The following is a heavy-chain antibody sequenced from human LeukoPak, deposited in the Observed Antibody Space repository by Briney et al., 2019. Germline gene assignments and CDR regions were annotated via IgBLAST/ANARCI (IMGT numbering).Heavy chain of an antibody. J-gene: IGHJ4*02. Sequence: PGGSLRLSCAASGFTFSSYAMSWVRQAPGKGLEWVSIISGNADGTNYADSVKGRFTISRDNSKNTLYLQMNSLRAEDTAVYYCSKGEGRNYYDSSGNYNGCGYWGQGTLVTVSS. CDR3: SKGEGRNYYDSSGNYNGCGY. CDR2: ISGNADGT. D-gene: IGHD3-22*01. CDR1: GFTFSSYA. V-gene: IGHV3-23*01.